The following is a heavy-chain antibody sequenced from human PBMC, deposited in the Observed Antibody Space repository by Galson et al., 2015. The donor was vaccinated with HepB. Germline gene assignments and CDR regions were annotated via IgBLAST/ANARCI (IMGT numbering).Heavy chain of an antibody. CDR1: GYTFTSYD. D-gene: IGHD3-9*01. CDR3: ARESDWDDAFEI. J-gene: IGHJ3*02. V-gene: IGHV1-8*01. CDR2: MNPNSGNT. Sequence: SVKVSCKASGYTFTSYDINWVRQATGQGLEWMGWMNPNSGNTGYAQKFQGRVTMTRNTSISTAYMELSSLRSEDTAVYYCARESDWDDAFEIWGQGTMVTVSS.